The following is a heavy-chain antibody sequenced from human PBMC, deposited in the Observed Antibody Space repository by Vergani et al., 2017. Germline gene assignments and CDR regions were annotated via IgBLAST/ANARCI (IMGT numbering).Heavy chain of an antibody. Sequence: RLVQSGGGLAHPGGSLRLSCAASGLPVSGFAFNTYAMIWVRPAPGKGLEWVSGISATGDENTDYADSVKGRFTISRDNAQNTLYLQMNSLRVEETGVYYCARSICIETCYMSNWLDSLGEGTLVTVSS. CDR2: ISATGDENT. CDR3: ARSICIETCYMSNWLDS. J-gene: IGHJ5*01. V-gene: IGHV3-23*04. CDR1: GLPVSGFAFNTYA. D-gene: IGHD3-9*01.